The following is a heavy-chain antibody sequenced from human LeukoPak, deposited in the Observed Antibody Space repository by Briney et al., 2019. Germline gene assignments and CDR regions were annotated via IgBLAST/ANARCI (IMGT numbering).Heavy chain of an antibody. CDR2: MNPNSGNT. CDR1: GYTFTSYD. Sequence: ASVKVSCKASGYTFTSYDINWVRQATGQGLEWMGWMNPNSGNTGYGQKFQGRVTMTRNHSISTAYKALSSLRSEDTAVYYCARGRTFGVVTDYYYYYYMDVWGKGTTVTVSS. V-gene: IGHV1-8*01. D-gene: IGHD3-3*01. J-gene: IGHJ6*03. CDR3: ARGRTFGVVTDYYYYYYMDV.